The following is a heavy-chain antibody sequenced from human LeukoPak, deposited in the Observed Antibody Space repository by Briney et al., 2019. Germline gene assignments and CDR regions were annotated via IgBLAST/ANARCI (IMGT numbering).Heavy chain of an antibody. Sequence: SETLSLTCAVYGGSFSGYYWSWIRQPPGKGLEWIGEINHSGSTNYNPSLKSRVTISADTSKNQFSLKLSSVTAADTAVYYCARYSSGWYWFDPWGQGTLVTVSS. CDR2: INHSGST. J-gene: IGHJ5*02. CDR3: ARYSSGWYWFDP. CDR1: GGSFSGYY. V-gene: IGHV4-34*01. D-gene: IGHD6-19*01.